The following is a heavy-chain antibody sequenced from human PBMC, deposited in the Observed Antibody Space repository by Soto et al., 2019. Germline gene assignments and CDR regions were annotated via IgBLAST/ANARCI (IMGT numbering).Heavy chain of an antibody. Sequence: VKVSCKASGFSFTGYYIHWPRQAPGQGLEWMGWINAHSGGTEYAQKFQGRVTLTRDTSIATAYLTLTSLTSDDTALYYCAKDLTRQLAYWLDPWGQGTQVTVSS. J-gene: IGHJ5*02. CDR2: INAHSGGT. V-gene: IGHV1-2*02. D-gene: IGHD6-6*01. CDR3: AKDLTRQLAYWLDP. CDR1: GFSFTGYY.